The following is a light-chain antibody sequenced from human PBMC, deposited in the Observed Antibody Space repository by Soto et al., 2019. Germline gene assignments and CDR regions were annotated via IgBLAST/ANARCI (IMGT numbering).Light chain of an antibody. CDR3: KHYNTYQWT. V-gene: IGKV1-5*03. CDR2: KAS. CDR1: QSISSW. J-gene: IGKJ1*01. Sequence: DIQRTQSPWSRAASAGGGGTSTCRASQSISSWLAWYQQKPGKATNLLIHKASHLESGVNSRFSGSGSGTEFTLTISSMQPGDFATYYCKHYNTYQWTGGQGTPGDIK.